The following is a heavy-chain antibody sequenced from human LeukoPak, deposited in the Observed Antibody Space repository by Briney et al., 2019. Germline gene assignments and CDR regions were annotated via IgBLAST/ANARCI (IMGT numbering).Heavy chain of an antibody. CDR1: GFTFSSYG. Sequence: VRSLRLSCAASGFTFSSYGMHWVRQAPGKGLEWVAVISYDGSNKYYADSVKGRFTISRDNAKNSLYLQMNSLRAEDTAVYYCARDPTVTNFHDAFDIWGQGTMVTVSS. CDR2: ISYDGSNK. D-gene: IGHD4-17*01. CDR3: ARDPTVTNFHDAFDI. V-gene: IGHV3-30*03. J-gene: IGHJ3*02.